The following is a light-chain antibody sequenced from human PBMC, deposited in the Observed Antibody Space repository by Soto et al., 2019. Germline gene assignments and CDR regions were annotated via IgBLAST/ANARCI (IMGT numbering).Light chain of an antibody. Sequence: DIQMTQSPSTLSASVGDGVTITCRASQSISSWLAWYQQKPGKAPKLLIYDASSLESGVPSRFSGSGSGTEFTLTISSLQPDDFATYYCKQYNSYRTFGQGTKV. V-gene: IGKV1-5*01. J-gene: IGKJ1*01. CDR3: KQYNSYRT. CDR1: QSISSW. CDR2: DAS.